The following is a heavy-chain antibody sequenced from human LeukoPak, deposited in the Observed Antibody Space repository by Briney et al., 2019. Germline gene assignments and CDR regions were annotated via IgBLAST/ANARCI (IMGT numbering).Heavy chain of an antibody. CDR2: IKQYGSEK. CDR1: GFTFSSYW. V-gene: IGHV3-7*01. D-gene: IGHD3-3*01. J-gene: IGHJ3*02. Sequence: GSLRLSCAASGFTFSSYWMSWVRQAPGKGLEWVANIKQYGSEKYYVDSVKGRFTISRDNAKNSLYLQMNSLRAEDTAVYYCARDRRQLDRYYDFWSGYYRGDAFDIWGQGTMVTVSS. CDR3: ARDRRQLDRYYDFWSGYYRGDAFDI.